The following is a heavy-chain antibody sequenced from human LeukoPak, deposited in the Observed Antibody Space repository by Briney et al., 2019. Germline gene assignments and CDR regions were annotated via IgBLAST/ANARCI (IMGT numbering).Heavy chain of an antibody. Sequence: ASVKVSCKVSGYTLTELSMHWVRQAPGKGLEWMGGFDPEDGETIYAQKFQGRVTMTEDTSTDTAYMELSSLRSEDTAVYYCATTSMVWGVYYYYYYGMDVWGKGTTVTVSS. CDR1: GYTLTELS. V-gene: IGHV1-24*01. CDR3: ATTSMVWGVYYYYYYGMDV. J-gene: IGHJ6*04. CDR2: FDPEDGET. D-gene: IGHD3-10*01.